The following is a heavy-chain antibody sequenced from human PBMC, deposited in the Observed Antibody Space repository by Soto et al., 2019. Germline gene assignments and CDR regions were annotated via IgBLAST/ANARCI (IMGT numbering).Heavy chain of an antibody. J-gene: IGHJ4*02. CDR1: GFSFSSYA. V-gene: IGHV3-30*04. CDR3: ARERDIKESLSPGGFSY. CDR2: ISDDGRNK. Sequence: QVQLVESGGGMVQPGRSLRLSCAASGFSFSSYAMHWVRQAPGKGLEWVAVISDDGRNKYFADSVKGRFTISRDNSKNTLYLQMSSPRGDYMAVYYCARERDIKESLSPGGFSYWCQGTLVTFSP. D-gene: IGHD3-16*01.